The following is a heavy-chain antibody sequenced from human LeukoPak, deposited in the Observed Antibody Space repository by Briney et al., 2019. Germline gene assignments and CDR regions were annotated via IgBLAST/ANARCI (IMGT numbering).Heavy chain of an antibody. V-gene: IGHV1-2*02. CDR3: ASTHCSGGSCYLCQYNWFDP. D-gene: IGHD2-15*01. CDR2: INPNSGGT. J-gene: IGHJ5*02. Sequence: ASVKVSCKASGYTFTGYYMHWVRQAPGQGLEWMGWINPNSGGTNYAQKFQGRVTMTRGTSISTAYMELSRLRSDDTAVYYCASTHCSGGSCYLCQYNWFDPWGQGTLVTVSS. CDR1: GYTFTGYY.